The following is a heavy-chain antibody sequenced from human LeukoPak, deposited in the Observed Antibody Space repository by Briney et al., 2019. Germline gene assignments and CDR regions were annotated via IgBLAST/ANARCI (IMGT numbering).Heavy chain of an antibody. CDR2: ISDVGSHT. V-gene: IGHV3-74*01. D-gene: IGHD5-24*01. CDR1: GFTFSSYW. CDR3: ARVTGGYNLVDY. Sequence: GGSLRLSCAASGFTFSSYWMHWVRQAPGTGLVWVSRISDVGSHTFYADSVKGRFVMSRDNAKNTLYLQMNSLRVEDTAVYYCARVTGGYNLVDYWGQGTLVTVSS. J-gene: IGHJ4*02.